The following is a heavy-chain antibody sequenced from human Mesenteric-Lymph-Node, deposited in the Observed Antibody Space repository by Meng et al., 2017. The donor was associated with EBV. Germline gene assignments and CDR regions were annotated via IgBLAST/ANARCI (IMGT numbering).Heavy chain of an antibody. CDR3: AKVDGSGTSNWFDP. D-gene: IGHD3-10*01. CDR2: ISHSGNT. V-gene: IGHV4-4*02. CDR1: GSSVNIYTG. Sequence: QLQLQELGPGLVEASETLSLNCTVCGSSVNIYTGWIWLRQPPGKGLECIGVISHSGNTNNNPSLRSRVTISVHKSKNPYSPRLSSVTAAGTAVYYCAKVDGSGTSNWFDPWGQGTLVTVSS. J-gene: IGHJ5*02.